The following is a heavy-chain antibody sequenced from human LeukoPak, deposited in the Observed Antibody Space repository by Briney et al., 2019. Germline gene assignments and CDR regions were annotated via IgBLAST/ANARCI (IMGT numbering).Heavy chain of an antibody. J-gene: IGHJ4*02. Sequence: FCTSTYAQNFQGRLTITRDDSTSTAYMEVSRLRYEDTAVYYCAIDHRAYYYDSSGFFDYWGQGTLVTVSS. D-gene: IGHD3-22*01. CDR2: FCTS. CDR3: AIDHRAYYYDSSGFFDY. V-gene: IGHV1-69*05.